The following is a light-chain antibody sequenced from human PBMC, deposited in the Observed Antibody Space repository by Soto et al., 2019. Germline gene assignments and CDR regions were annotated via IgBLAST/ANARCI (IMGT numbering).Light chain of an antibody. Sequence: DIQMTQSPSSLSASVGDRVTITCRASQTITRYLNWYQQKPGKAPKLLIYSASTLQHGVPSRFSGSGSGTDFTLTISSLQPEDFATDYCQQSYTTQMYTFGQGTKLEIK. J-gene: IGKJ2*01. CDR1: QTITRY. CDR3: QQSYTTQMYT. CDR2: SAS. V-gene: IGKV1-39*01.